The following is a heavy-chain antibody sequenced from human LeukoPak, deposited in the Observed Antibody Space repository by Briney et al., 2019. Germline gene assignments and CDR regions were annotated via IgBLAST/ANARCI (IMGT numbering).Heavy chain of an antibody. CDR2: IYYSGST. V-gene: IGHV4-59*01. Sequence: SETLSLTCIVSGGSISTYYWSWIRQPPGKGLEWIGYIYYSGSTNYNPSLKSRVTISVDTSKNQVSLKLSSVTAADTAVYYCARIVPYNYGYIDYWGQGTLVTVSS. J-gene: IGHJ4*02. D-gene: IGHD3-10*01. CDR1: GGSISTYY. CDR3: ARIVPYNYGYIDY.